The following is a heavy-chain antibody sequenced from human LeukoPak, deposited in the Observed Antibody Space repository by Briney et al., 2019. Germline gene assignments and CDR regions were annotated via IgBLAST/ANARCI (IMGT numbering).Heavy chain of an antibody. J-gene: IGHJ4*02. CDR1: RGTFSNYA. Sequence: GASVKVSCKAYRGTFSNYAISWVRQTPGQGLEWIGGIIPISGTANYAQKFQGRVTISADESTTTAYMEMSSLRFEDTAVYYCARGPQSGYDFWSGYLDYWGQGTLVTVSS. CDR3: ARGPQSGYDFWSGYLDY. CDR2: IIPISGTA. D-gene: IGHD3-3*01. V-gene: IGHV1-69*13.